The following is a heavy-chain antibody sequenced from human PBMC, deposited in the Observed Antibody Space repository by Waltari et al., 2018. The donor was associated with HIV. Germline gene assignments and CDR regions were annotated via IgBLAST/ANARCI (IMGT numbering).Heavy chain of an antibody. Sequence: EEQLVESGGGLVQPGGSLRISCAASGFTFRRCAVTWVRQAPGKGLEWIAYISSESTNIQYADSVKGRFTVSRDNAEESLYLEMNSLRDEDTAVYYCARDTLNFYFGLDVWGQGTTVTVSS. D-gene: IGHD2-15*01. J-gene: IGHJ6*02. CDR2: ISSESTNI. CDR1: GFTFRRCA. V-gene: IGHV3-48*02. CDR3: ARDTLNFYFGLDV.